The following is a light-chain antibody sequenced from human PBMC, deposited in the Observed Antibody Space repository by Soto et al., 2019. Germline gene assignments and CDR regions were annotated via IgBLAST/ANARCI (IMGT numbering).Light chain of an antibody. Sequence: QSALTQPASVSGSPGQSITIFCSGTSTDVGAYNYVSWYQQHPGKAPKLMIYEVNDRPSGVSNRFSGSKSGNTASLTISGLQAEDEADYYCISFTTSSTWVFGGGTKLPVL. J-gene: IGLJ3*02. V-gene: IGLV2-14*01. CDR3: ISFTTSSTWV. CDR2: EVN. CDR1: STDVGAYNY.